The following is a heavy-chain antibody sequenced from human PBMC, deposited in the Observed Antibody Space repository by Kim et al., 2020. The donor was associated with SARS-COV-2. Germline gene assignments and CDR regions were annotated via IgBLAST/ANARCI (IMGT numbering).Heavy chain of an antibody. J-gene: IGHJ4*02. V-gene: IGHV1-3*01. Sequence: ASVKVSCKASGYTFTSYNIHWVRQAPGQGLECMGWIIAGNGNIEYSQKFRDRLTITRDTSASTVYMELSSLRSEDTAVYYCAKGFGDDRSYWSQGTLVTV. CDR1: GYTFTSYN. CDR3: AKGFGDDRSY. CDR2: IIAGNGNI. D-gene: IGHD5-12*01.